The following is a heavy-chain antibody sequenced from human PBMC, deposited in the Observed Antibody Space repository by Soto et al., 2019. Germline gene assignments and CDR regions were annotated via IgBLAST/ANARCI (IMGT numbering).Heavy chain of an antibody. CDR2: INSGASTT. CDR1: GFTFSSSW. D-gene: IGHD6-19*01. Sequence: EVQLVESGGGLVQPGGSLRLSCAASGFTFSSSWMHWVRQAPGKGLVWVSRINSGASTTNYADSVKGRFTISRDNAKNTLYLQMDSLTAEDTAVYYCARGRSGWFGYDYWGQGTLVTVSS. J-gene: IGHJ4*02. V-gene: IGHV3-74*01. CDR3: ARGRSGWFGYDY.